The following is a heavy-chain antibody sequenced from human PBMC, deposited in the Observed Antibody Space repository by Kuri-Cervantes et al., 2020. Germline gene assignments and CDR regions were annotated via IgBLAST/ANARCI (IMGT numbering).Heavy chain of an antibody. V-gene: IGHV4-4*02. CDR1: GGSISSSNW. CDR3: ATTADSSGYYLNFDY. Sequence: SETLSLTCAVSGGSISSSNWWNWVRQPPGKGLEWIGESYHSGSTNYNPSLKSRVTISVDTSKNQFSLKLSSVTAADTAVYYCATTADSSGYYLNFDYWGQGTLVTVSS. CDR2: SYHSGST. D-gene: IGHD3-22*01. J-gene: IGHJ4*02.